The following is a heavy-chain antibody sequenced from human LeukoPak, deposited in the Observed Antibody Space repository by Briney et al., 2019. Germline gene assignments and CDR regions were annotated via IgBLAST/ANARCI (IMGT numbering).Heavy chain of an antibody. CDR3: AKDLDRDAYNLEYFQH. V-gene: IGHV3-23*01. J-gene: IGHJ1*01. D-gene: IGHD5-24*01. Sequence: GGSLRLSCAASGFTFSSYAMSWVRQAPGKGLEWVSVISGSGGYTYYADSVKGRFTISRDNSKNTLYLQMNSLRAEDTAIYYCAKDLDRDAYNLEYFQHWGQGTLVTVSS. CDR2: ISGSGGYT. CDR1: GFTFSSYA.